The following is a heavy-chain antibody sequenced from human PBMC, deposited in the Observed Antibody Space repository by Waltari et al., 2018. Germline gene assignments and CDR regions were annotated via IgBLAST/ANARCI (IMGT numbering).Heavy chain of an antibody. J-gene: IGHJ4*02. Sequence: EVQLLESGGGLVQPGGCLGLSCVASGFPFRNYAMSWVRQVPGKGRGMVSVIHESGQISYADSVKGRCTIARDNAKNTLYLRMNSLRAEDAAMYNCVKFFGLMIELWFFDHWGQGTLVTVSS. D-gene: IGHD5-18*01. CDR1: GFPFRNYA. CDR3: VKFFGLMIELWFFDH. CDR2: IHESGQI. V-gene: IGHV3-23*01.